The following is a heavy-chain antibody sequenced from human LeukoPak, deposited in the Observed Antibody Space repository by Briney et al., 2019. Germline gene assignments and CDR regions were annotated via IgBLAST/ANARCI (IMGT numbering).Heavy chain of an antibody. CDR1: GFTFSSYG. V-gene: IGHV3-33*01. CDR2: IWYDGSNK. CDR3: VMTTANYYYYGMDV. J-gene: IGHJ6*02. Sequence: GSLRLSCAASGFTFSSYGMHWVRQAPGKGLEWVAVIWYDGSNKYYPDSVKGRFTISRDNSKNTLYLQMNSLRAEDTAVYYCVMTTANYYYYGMDVWGQGTTVTVSS. D-gene: IGHD4-17*01.